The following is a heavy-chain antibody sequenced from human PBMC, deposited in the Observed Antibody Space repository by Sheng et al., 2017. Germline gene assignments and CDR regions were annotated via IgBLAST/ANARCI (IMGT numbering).Heavy chain of an antibody. CDR1: GYTFTAFY. Sequence: QVQLVQSGAEMKKPGASVKVSCETSGYTFTAFYMHWVRQAPGQGLEWMGRINPNSGATYYARKFQGRLTVTRDTPISTVYMELSSLRSDDTAVYYCARSYCGGDCYPTLDVFEIWGQGTMVTVSS. D-gene: IGHD2-21*01. J-gene: IGHJ3*02. V-gene: IGHV1-2*06. CDR3: ARSYCGGDCYPTLDVFEI. CDR2: INPNSGAT.